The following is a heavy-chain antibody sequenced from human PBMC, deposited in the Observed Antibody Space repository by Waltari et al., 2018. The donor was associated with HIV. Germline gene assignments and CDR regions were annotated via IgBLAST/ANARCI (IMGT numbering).Heavy chain of an antibody. V-gene: IGHV3-48*01. CDR1: GCPFSNYT. CDR3: ARDINGGWGY. J-gene: IGHJ4*02. D-gene: IGHD7-27*01. CDR2: ISRSSSSI. Sequence: EVQLVESGGGLVQPGGSRRLSWAASGCPFSNYTMNWVRQDPGKGLEWVSYISRSSSSIFYADSVKGRFTISRDNAKNSLYLQMNSLRVEDTTVYYCARDINGGWGYWGQGTLVTVAS.